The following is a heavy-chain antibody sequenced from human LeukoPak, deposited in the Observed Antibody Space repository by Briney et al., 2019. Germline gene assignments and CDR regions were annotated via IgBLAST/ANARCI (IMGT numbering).Heavy chain of an antibody. CDR2: INHSGST. CDR1: GGSFSGYY. Sequence: SETLSLTGAVYGGSFSGYYWSWIRQPPGKGLEWIGEINHSGSTNYNPSLKSRVIISVDTSKNQFSLKLSSVTAADTAVYYCARRPLYSYGPNDYWGQGTLVTVSS. CDR3: ARRPLYSYGPNDY. V-gene: IGHV4-34*01. D-gene: IGHD5-18*01. J-gene: IGHJ4*02.